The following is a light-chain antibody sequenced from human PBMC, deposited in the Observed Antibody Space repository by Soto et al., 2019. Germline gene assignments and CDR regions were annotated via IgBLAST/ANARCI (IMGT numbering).Light chain of an antibody. CDR2: AAS. V-gene: IGKV1-39*01. Sequence: DIQMTQSPSSLSSSIGDIVTITCRASQTIIGYLNWYQQKPGKAPRLLINAASNLQSGVPSRFRGSGSETDFTLTITSLQPEDFATYYCQQSYTTPRTFGQGTRWIS. J-gene: IGKJ1*01. CDR3: QQSYTTPRT. CDR1: QTIIGY.